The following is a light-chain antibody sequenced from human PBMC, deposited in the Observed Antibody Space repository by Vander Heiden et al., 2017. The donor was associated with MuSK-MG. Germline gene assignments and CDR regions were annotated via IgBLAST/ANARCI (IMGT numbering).Light chain of an antibody. CDR1: QSISSW. V-gene: IGKV1-5*03. J-gene: IGKJ1*01. Sequence: DIQMTQSPSTLSASVGDRVTITCRASQSISSWLAWYQHKPGKAPKLLIYKASSFESGVPSRFSGSGSGTEFTLTISSLQPDDFATYYCQQDYGYPRTFGQGTRLEIK. CDR3: QQDYGYPRT. CDR2: KAS.